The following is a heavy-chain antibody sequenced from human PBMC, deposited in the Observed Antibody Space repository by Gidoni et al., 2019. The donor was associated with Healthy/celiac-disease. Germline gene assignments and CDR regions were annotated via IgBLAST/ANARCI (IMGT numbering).Heavy chain of an antibody. J-gene: IGHJ4*02. CDR3: ARQSIAVAGKGFDY. CDR1: GFNFSSYS. V-gene: IGHV3-21*01. D-gene: IGHD6-19*01. CDR2: ISSSSSYI. Sequence: EVQLVESGGGLVKPGGSLRLSCAASGFNFSSYSMNWVRKAPGKGLEWVSSISSSSSYIYSADSVKGRFTISRDNAKNSLYLQMNSLRSEDTAVYYCARQSIAVAGKGFDYWGQGTLVTVSS.